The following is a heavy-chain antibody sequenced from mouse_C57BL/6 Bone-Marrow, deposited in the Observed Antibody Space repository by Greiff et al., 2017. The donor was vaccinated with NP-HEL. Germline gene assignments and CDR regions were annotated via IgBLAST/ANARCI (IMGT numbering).Heavy chain of an antibody. CDR2: IYPGGGYT. CDR3: ARKDHGDYFDY. V-gene: IGHV1-63*01. D-gene: IGHD1-1*02. J-gene: IGHJ2*01. CDR1: GYTFTNYW. Sequence: QVQLKQSGAELVRPGTSVKMSCKASGYTFTNYWIGWAKQRPGHGLEWIGDIYPGGGYTNYNEKFKGKATLTADKSSSTAYMQFSSLTSEDSAIYYCARKDHGDYFDYWGQGTTLTVSS.